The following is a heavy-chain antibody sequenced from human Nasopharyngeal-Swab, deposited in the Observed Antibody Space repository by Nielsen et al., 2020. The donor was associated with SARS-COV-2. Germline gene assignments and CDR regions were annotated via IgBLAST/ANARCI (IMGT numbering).Heavy chain of an antibody. CDR1: GFTFGDYA. CDR3: TRAWFGELTLT. Sequence: GGCLRLSCTASGFTFGDYAMSWLRQAPGKGLEWVGFIRSKAYGGTTEYAASVKGRFTISRDDSKSIAYLQMNSLKTEDTAVYYCTRAWFGELTLTWGQGTLVTVSS. V-gene: IGHV3-49*03. J-gene: IGHJ4*02. CDR2: IRSKAYGGTT. D-gene: IGHD3-10*01.